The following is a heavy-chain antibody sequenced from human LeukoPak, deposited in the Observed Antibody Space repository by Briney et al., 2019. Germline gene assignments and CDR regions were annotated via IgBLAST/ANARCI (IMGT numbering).Heavy chain of an antibody. CDR2: INHSGST. D-gene: IGHD1-26*01. CDR1: GGSFSGYY. V-gene: IGHV4-34*01. Sequence: PSETLSLTCAVYGGSFSGYYWSWIRQPPGKGLEWIGEINHSGSTNYNPSLKSRVTISVDTSKNQLSLKLSSVTAADTAVYYCARDRRVGNSGSYFRWFDPWGQGTLVTVSS. CDR3: ARDRRVGNSGSYFRWFDP. J-gene: IGHJ5*02.